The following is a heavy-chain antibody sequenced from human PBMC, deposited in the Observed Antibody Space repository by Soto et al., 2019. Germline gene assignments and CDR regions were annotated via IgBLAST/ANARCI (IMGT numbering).Heavy chain of an antibody. CDR3: ARLHYDILTGYYTRFDP. V-gene: IGHV4-59*01. CDR1: GGSISSYY. D-gene: IGHD3-9*01. CDR2: IYYSGST. Sequence: PSETLSFTCTVSGGSISSYYWSWIRQPPGKGLEWIGYIYYSGSTNYNPSLKSRVTISVDTSKNQFSLKLSSVTAADTAVYYCARLHYDILTGYYTRFDPWGQGTTVTVSS. J-gene: IGHJ5*02.